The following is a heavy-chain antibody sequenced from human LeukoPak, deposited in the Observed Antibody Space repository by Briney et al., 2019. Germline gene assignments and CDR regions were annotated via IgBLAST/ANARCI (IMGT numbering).Heavy chain of an antibody. J-gene: IGHJ3*02. D-gene: IGHD3-22*01. CDR2: IYTSGST. V-gene: IGHV4-4*07. CDR1: GGSISSYY. Sequence: SETLSLTCTVSGGSISSYYWSWIRQPAGKGLEWIGRIYTSGSTNYNPSLKSRVTISVDTSKNQFSLKLSSVTAADTAVYYCARHIVSSHYYDSSGYPLWAFDIWGQGTMVTVSS. CDR3: ARHIVSSHYYDSSGYPLWAFDI.